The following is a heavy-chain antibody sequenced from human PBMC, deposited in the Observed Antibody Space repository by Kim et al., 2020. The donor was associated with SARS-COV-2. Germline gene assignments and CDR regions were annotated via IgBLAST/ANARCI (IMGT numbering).Heavy chain of an antibody. J-gene: IGHJ4*02. Sequence: GGSLRLSCAASGFTFSSYGMHWVRQAPGKGLEWVAVISYDGSNKYYADSVKGRFTISRDNSKNTLYLQMNSLRAEDTAVYYCAKANYGSHSDYWGQGTLVTVSS. CDR1: GFTFSSYG. D-gene: IGHD1-26*01. CDR3: AKANYGSHSDY. V-gene: IGHV3-30*18. CDR2: ISYDGSNK.